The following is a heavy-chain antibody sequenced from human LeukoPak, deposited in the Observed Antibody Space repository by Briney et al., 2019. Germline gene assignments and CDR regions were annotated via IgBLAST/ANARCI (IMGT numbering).Heavy chain of an antibody. CDR3: ARGARYYYDSSGYYYDY. Sequence: GGSLRLSCAASGFTFSSYGMHWVRQAPGKGLEWVAVIWYDGSNKYYADSVKGRFTISRDNSKNTLYLQMNSLRAEDTAVYYCARGARYYYDSSGYYYDYRGQGTLVTVSS. J-gene: IGHJ4*02. CDR1: GFTFSSYG. D-gene: IGHD3-22*01. CDR2: IWYDGSNK. V-gene: IGHV3-33*01.